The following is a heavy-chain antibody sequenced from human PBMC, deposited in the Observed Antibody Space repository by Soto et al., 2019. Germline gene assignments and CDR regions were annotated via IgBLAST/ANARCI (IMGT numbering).Heavy chain of an antibody. V-gene: IGHV1-18*03. Sequence: QVQLVQSGAEVKKPGASVKVSCKASGYTFTSYGITWVRQAPGQGLEWMGWISAYNGNTKYAQKLQGRVTMTTDTSTITAYRELRRLRPDDMAVDYCARETTYFAYWGQGTLVTV. J-gene: IGHJ4*02. CDR3: ARETTYFAY. CDR1: GYTFTSYG. CDR2: ISAYNGNT.